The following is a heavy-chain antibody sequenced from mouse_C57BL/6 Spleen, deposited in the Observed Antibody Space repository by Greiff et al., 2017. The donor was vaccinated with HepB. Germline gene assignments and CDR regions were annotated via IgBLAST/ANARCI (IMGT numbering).Heavy chain of an antibody. CDR3: ARSGYYGSSYEFAY. V-gene: IGHV1-76*01. CDR2: IYPGSGNT. D-gene: IGHD1-1*01. CDR1: GYTFTDYY. Sequence: LEESGAELVRPGASVKLSCKASGYTFTDYYINWVKQRPGQGLEWIARIYPGSGNTYYNEKFKGKATLTAEKSSSTAYMQLSSLTSEDSAVYFCARSGYYGSSYEFAYWGQGTLVTVSA. J-gene: IGHJ3*01.